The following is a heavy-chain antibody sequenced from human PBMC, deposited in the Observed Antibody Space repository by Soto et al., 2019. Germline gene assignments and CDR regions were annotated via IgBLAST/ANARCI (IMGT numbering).Heavy chain of an antibody. CDR1: GFNFSDYA. V-gene: IGHV3-23*01. CDR3: VKSDCDPGVCRRLAQ. Sequence: RRLSCAASGFNFSDYAMILVRQVPGKGLEWVSSISGSGDATSYADSVKGRLTISRDNSRNTLSLQLSSLRAEDTPLYYCVKSDCDPGVCRRLAQWGQGTMVTVSS. D-gene: IGHD3-16*01. CDR2: ISGSGDAT. J-gene: IGHJ3*01.